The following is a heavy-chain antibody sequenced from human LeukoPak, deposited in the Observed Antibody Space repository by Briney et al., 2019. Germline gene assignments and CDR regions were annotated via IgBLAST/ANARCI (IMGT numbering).Heavy chain of an antibody. V-gene: IGHV1-46*01. J-gene: IGHJ4*02. CDR1: GYTFTSYY. D-gene: IGHD3-22*01. CDR2: INPSGGST. CDR3: ARGPYDSSGYYYGSKQFDY. Sequence: ASVKVSCKASGYTFTSYYMHWVRQAPGQGLGWMGIINPSGGSTSYAQKFQGRVTMTRDTSTSTVYMELSSLRSEDTAVYYCARGPYDSSGYYYGSKQFDYWGQGTLVTVSS.